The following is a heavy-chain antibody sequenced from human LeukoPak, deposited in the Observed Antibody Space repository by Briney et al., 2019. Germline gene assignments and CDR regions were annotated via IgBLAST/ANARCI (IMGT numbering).Heavy chain of an antibody. D-gene: IGHD3-3*02. CDR1: GFTFSSYS. J-gene: IGHJ6*02. Sequence: GGSLRLSCAASGFTFSSYSMNWVRQAPGKGLEWVSSISSSSSYIYYADSVKGRFTISRDNAKNSLYLQMNSLRAEDTAVYYCARSPLSHYGMDVWGQGTTVTVSS. CDR3: ARSPLSHYGMDV. V-gene: IGHV3-21*01. CDR2: ISSSSSYI.